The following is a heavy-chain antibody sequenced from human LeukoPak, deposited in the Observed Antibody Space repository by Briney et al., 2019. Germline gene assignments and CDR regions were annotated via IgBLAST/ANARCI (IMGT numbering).Heavy chain of an antibody. CDR2: TYPGDSDT. J-gene: IGHJ4*02. V-gene: IGHV5-51*01. CDR1: GYSFTSYW. CDR3: ARHLYDSSGYYSGELGY. D-gene: IGHD3-22*01. Sequence: GESLKISCKGSGYSFTSYWIGWVRQMPGKGLEWMGITYPGDSDTRYSPSFQGQVTISADKSISTAYLQWSSLKASDTATYYCARHLYDSSGYYSGELGYWGQGTLVTVSS.